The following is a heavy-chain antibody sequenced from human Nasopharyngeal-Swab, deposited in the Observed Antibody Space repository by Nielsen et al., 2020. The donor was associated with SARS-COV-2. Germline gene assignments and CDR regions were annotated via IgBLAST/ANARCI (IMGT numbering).Heavy chain of an antibody. J-gene: IGHJ6*02. V-gene: IGHV1-8*01. D-gene: IGHD2/OR15-2a*01. Sequence: ASVKVSCKASGYTFTSYDINWVRQATGQGLEWMGWMNPNSGNTGYAQKFQGRVTTTRNTSISTAYMELSSLRSEDTAVYYCARGGLSHYYYGMDVWGQGTTVTVSS. CDR3: ARGGLSHYYYGMDV. CDR1: GYTFTSYD. CDR2: MNPNSGNT.